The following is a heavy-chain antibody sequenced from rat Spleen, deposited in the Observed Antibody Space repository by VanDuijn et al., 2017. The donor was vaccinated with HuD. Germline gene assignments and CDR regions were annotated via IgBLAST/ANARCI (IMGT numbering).Heavy chain of an antibody. J-gene: IGHJ2*01. CDR1: GFTFSNYG. Sequence: EVQLVESGGGLVQPGRSLKLSCAASGFTFSNYGMAWVRQAPTKGLEWVATISYDGFNTYYRDSVKGRFTISRDNAKRTLYLQMDSLRSEDTATYYCARRYYFDYWGQGVMVTVSS. V-gene: IGHV5-29*01. CDR2: ISYDGFNT. CDR3: ARRYYFDY.